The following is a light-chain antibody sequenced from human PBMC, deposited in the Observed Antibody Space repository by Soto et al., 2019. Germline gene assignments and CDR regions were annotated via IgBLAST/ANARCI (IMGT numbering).Light chain of an antibody. CDR1: QSISSW. CDR3: QQYNTYSYT. CDR2: DAS. J-gene: IGKJ2*01. Sequence: DIQMTQSPSTLFASVGDRVTITCWASQSISSWLAWYQQKPGKAPKLLIYDASNLQSGVPSRFSGSGSGTQFTLTISSLQPDDFATYYCQQYNTYSYTFGQGTKVDIK. V-gene: IGKV1-5*01.